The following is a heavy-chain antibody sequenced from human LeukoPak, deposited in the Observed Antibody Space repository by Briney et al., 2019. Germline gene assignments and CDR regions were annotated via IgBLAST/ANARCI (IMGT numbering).Heavy chain of an antibody. CDR1: GGTFISYA. V-gene: IGHV1-69*13. D-gene: IGHD5-18*01. CDR2: IIPIFGTA. J-gene: IGHJ4*02. Sequence: ASVKVSCKASGGTFISYAISWVRQAPGQGLKWMGGIIPIFGTANYAQKFQGRVTITADESTSTAYMELSSLRSEDTAVYYCARESGYSYYFDYWGQGTLVTVSS. CDR3: ARESGYSYYFDY.